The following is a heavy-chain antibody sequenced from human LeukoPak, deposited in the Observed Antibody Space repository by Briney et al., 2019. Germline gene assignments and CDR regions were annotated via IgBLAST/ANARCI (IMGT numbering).Heavy chain of an antibody. J-gene: IGHJ4*02. CDR3: ARHEDRNWYFDH. D-gene: IGHD1-1*01. Sequence: SETLSLTCTVSGGSISSASYYWGWIRQPPGKELDSIGSVYYSGSTYYNPSLKSLVTISVDTSKNQFSLKLSSVTAPDTAVYYCARHEDRNWYFDHWGQGTLVTVSS. V-gene: IGHV4-39*01. CDR2: VYYSGST. CDR1: GGSISSASYY.